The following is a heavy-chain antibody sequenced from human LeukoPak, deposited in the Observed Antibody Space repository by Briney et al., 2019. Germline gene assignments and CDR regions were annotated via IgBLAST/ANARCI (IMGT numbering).Heavy chain of an antibody. J-gene: IGHJ6*03. Sequence: PSQTPSLTCTVSGGSISSGSYYWSWIRQPAGKGLEWIGRIYTSGSTNYNPSLKSRVTISVDTSKNQLSLKLSSVTAADTAVYYCARDRYIFAGPDAYYYMDVWGKGTTVTISS. CDR1: GGSISSGSYY. CDR2: IYTSGST. CDR3: ARDRYIFAGPDAYYYMDV. D-gene: IGHD5-18*01. V-gene: IGHV4-61*02.